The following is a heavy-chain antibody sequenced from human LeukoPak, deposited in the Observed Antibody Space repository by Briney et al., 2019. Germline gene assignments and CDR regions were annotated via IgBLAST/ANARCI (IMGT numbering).Heavy chain of an antibody. J-gene: IGHJ5*02. CDR2: IIPIFGTA. D-gene: IGHD3-22*01. CDR3: ARGLYDSSGYRFDP. CDR1: GGTFSSYA. Sequence: ASVKVSCKASGGTFSSYAISWVRQAPGQGLEWMGGIIPIFGTANYAQKFQGRVTITTDESTSAAYMELSSLRSEDTAVYYCARGLYDSSGYRFDPWGQGTLVTVSS. V-gene: IGHV1-69*05.